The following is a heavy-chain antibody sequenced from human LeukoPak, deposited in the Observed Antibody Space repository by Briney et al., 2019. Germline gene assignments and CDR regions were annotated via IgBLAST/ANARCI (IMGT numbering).Heavy chain of an antibody. CDR3: ARGAPGSSCSSGSCPYFDY. CDR1: GYTFTSYD. CDR2: VNANSGHT. D-gene: IGHD2-15*01. V-gene: IGHV1-8*01. J-gene: IGHJ4*02. Sequence: ASVKVSCKASGYTFTSYDMNWVRQATGQGLEWMGWVNANSGHTGFEQKFRGRGSMTSNTSISTAYMEMRSLRSEDTVVYYCARGAPGSSCSSGSCPYFDYWGQGTLVSVSS.